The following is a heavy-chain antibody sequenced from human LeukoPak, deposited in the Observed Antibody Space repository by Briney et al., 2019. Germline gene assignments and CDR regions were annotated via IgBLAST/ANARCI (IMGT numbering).Heavy chain of an antibody. V-gene: IGHV3-30-3*01. Sequence: PGGSLRLSCAASGFTFSSYAVLWVRQAPGKGLEWVAVISYDGSNKYYADSVKGRFTISRDNAKNSVYLQMNSLRAEDTAVYYCATRNNGCPYHWGQGTLVTVSS. CDR2: ISYDGSNK. CDR1: GFTFSSYA. J-gene: IGHJ4*02. D-gene: IGHD5-24*01. CDR3: ATRNNGCPYH.